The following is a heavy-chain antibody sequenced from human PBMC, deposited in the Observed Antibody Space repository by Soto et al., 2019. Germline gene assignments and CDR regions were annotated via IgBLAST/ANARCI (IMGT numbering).Heavy chain of an antibody. Sequence: GASVKVSCKVSGYTLTELSMHWVRQAPGKGLEWMGGFDPEDGETIYAQKFQGRVTMTEDTSTDTAYMELSSLRSEDTAVYYCATPASGYSYGVGSFDYWGQGTLVTVSS. CDR1: GYTLTELS. CDR2: FDPEDGET. CDR3: ATPASGYSYGVGSFDY. V-gene: IGHV1-24*01. J-gene: IGHJ4*02. D-gene: IGHD5-18*01.